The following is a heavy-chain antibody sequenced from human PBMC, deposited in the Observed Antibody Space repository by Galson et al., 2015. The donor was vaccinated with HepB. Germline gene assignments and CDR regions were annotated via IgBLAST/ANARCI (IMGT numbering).Heavy chain of an antibody. J-gene: IGHJ4*02. Sequence: LSLTCAVYGGSLSGYYWSWIRQPPGKGLEWIGYIYYSGSTNYNPSLKSRVTISVDTSKNQFSLKLSSVTAADTAVYYCARELRSRCFDYWGQGTLVTVSS. CDR1: GGSLSGYY. V-gene: IGHV4-59*01. D-gene: IGHD4/OR15-4a*01. CDR2: IYYSGST. CDR3: ARELRSRCFDY.